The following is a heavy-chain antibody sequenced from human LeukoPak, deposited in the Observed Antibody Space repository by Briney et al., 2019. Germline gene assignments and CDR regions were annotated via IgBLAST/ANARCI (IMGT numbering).Heavy chain of an antibody. CDR2: MNPNSGNT. J-gene: IGHJ4*02. V-gene: IGHV1-8*01. Sequence: GASVKVSCKASGYTFTSYDINWVRQTTGQGLEWMGWMNPNSGNTGYAQKFQGRVTMTRNTSISTAYMELSSLRSEDTAVYYCARGDCSSTSCPFDYWGQGTLVTVSS. CDR3: ARGDCSSTSCPFDY. D-gene: IGHD2-2*01. CDR1: GYTFTSYD.